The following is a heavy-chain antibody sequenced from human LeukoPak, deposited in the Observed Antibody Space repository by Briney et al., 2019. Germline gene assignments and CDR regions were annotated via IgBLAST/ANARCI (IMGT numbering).Heavy chain of an antibody. Sequence: GGSLRLSCAASGFTFSSYEMNWVRQAPGKGLEWVSYISSSGSTIYYADSVKGRFTISRDNAKNSLYLQMNSLRAQDTAVYYCASGGYCTSGVCYGAFGYWGQGTLVTVSS. CDR2: ISSSGSTI. CDR1: GFTFSSYE. D-gene: IGHD2-8*01. V-gene: IGHV3-48*03. CDR3: ASGGYCTSGVCYGAFGY. J-gene: IGHJ4*02.